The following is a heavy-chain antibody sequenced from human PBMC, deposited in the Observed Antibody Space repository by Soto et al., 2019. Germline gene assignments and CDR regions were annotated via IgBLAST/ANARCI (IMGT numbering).Heavy chain of an antibody. J-gene: IGHJ3*02. D-gene: IGHD2-2*01. CDR3: ARDRDIVVVPAASIAFDI. Sequence: GASVKVSCKASGGTFSSYTISWVRQAPGQGLEWMGRIIPILGIANYAQKFQGRVTITADKSTSTAYMELSSLRSEDTAVYYCARDRDIVVVPAASIAFDIWDQGTMVTDSS. CDR1: GGTFSSYT. V-gene: IGHV1-69*04. CDR2: IIPILGIA.